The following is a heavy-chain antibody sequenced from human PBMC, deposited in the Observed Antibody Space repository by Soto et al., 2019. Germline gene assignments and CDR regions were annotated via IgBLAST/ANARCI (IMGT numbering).Heavy chain of an antibody. J-gene: IGHJ6*02. D-gene: IGHD5-18*01. CDR3: ARDPYGYSYGPSLGMDV. CDR1: GFTFSSYS. V-gene: IGHV3-21*01. Sequence: PRGSLRLSCAASGFTFSSYSMNWVRQAPGKGLEWVSSISSSSSYIYYADSVKGRFTISRDNAKNSLYLQMNSLRAEDTAVYYCARDPYGYSYGPSLGMDVWGQGTTVTVSS. CDR2: ISSSSSYI.